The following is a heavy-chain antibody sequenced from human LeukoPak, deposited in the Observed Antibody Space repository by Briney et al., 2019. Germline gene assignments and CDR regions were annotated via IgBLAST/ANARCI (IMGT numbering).Heavy chain of an antibody. CDR3: ARLAPYSSGPHFDY. J-gene: IGHJ4*02. CDR1: GGSISTGREY. D-gene: IGHD6-19*01. CDR2: VYATGST. Sequence: MASETLSLTCTVSGGSISTGREYWSWIRQPGGKGLEWIGRVYATGSTNYSPSLKSRATISLDPSKNQFSLKLSSVTAADTAMYYCARLAPYSSGPHFDYWGQGILVTVSS. V-gene: IGHV4-61*02.